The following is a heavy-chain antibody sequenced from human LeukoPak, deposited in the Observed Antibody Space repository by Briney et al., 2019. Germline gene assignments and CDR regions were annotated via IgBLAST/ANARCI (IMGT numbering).Heavy chain of an antibody. D-gene: IGHD2-21*01. CDR1: GYTFTDYY. Sequence: ASVKVSCEASGYTFTDYYIHWVRQAPGQGLEWMGWINPNSGHRNSAQRFQGRVTMTRDMSITTVYMELNWLTSDDTAIYYCARADRLAGGPYLIDPWGQGTLVTVSS. V-gene: IGHV1-2*02. J-gene: IGHJ5*02. CDR3: ARADRLAGGPYLIDP. CDR2: INPNSGHR.